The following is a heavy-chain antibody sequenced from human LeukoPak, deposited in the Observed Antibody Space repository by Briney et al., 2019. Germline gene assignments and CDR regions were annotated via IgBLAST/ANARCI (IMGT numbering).Heavy chain of an antibody. CDR2: INHSGST. Sequence: SETLSLTCAVYGGSFSGYYWSWIRQPPGKGLEWIGEINHSGSTNYNPSLKSRVTISVDTSENQFSLKLSSVTAADTAVYYCAGEQYYYDSSGYPLPLGYWGQGTLVTVSS. D-gene: IGHD3-22*01. J-gene: IGHJ4*02. CDR1: GGSFSGYY. V-gene: IGHV4-34*01. CDR3: AGEQYYYDSSGYPLPLGY.